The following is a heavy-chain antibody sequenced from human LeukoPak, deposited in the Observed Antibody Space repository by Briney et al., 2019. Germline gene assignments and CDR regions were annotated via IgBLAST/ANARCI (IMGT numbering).Heavy chain of an antibody. D-gene: IGHD6-13*01. CDR2: ISGSGGST. J-gene: IGHJ4*02. Sequence: PGGSLSRYCAAYGFTFSSYGMTWVRQGPGQGLEWVSAISGSGGSTYYADSVKGRSTISRDNSKNTLYLQMNSLRVEDTAVYYCAKDSSSSWLFPYYFDYWGQGTLVTVSS. CDR1: GFTFSSYG. CDR3: AKDSSSSWLFPYYFDY. V-gene: IGHV3-23*01.